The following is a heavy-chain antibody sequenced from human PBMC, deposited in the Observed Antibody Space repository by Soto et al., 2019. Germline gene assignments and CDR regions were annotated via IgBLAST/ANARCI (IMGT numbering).Heavy chain of an antibody. CDR1: GGSVSSGSYY. CDR3: ASYCISTSRINWFDP. CDR2: IYNSGST. J-gene: IGHJ5*02. V-gene: IGHV4-61*01. D-gene: IGHD2-2*01. Sequence: SETLSLTCTVSGGSVSSGSYYWSWIRQPPGKGLEWIGYIYNSGSTNYNPSLNSRVTISVDTSKNQFSLKLSSVTAADTALYYCASYCISTSRINWFDPSGQGTLVTVSS.